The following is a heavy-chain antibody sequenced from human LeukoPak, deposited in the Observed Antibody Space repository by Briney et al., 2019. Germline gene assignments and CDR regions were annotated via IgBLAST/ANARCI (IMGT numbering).Heavy chain of an antibody. CDR1: GGSISSSSYY. CDR3: ARHYSGSYKPPDY. Sequence: SETLSLTCTVSGGSISSSSYYWGWIRQPPGKGLEWIGSFYYSGSTYYNPSLKRRVTITVDTAQYKFSLKLSSVTAADTAVYYCARHYSGSYKPPDYWGQGTLVTVSS. J-gene: IGHJ4*02. D-gene: IGHD1-26*01. V-gene: IGHV4-39*01. CDR2: FYYSGST.